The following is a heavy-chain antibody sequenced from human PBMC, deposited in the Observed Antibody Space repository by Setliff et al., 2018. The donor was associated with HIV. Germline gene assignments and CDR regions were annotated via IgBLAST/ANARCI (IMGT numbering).Heavy chain of an antibody. CDR2: ISSSGATI. CDR3: ARYFYASSSSAIDA. D-gene: IGHD3-16*01. V-gene: IGHV3-11*04. J-gene: IGHJ5*02. Sequence: SCAASGFTFSASYMTWIRQAPGKGLEWVAHISSSGATIYYVDSVKGRFTISRDNAANSLYLQMNSLRVEDTAIYFCARYFYASSSSAIDAWGQGMPVTVS. CDR1: GFTFSASY.